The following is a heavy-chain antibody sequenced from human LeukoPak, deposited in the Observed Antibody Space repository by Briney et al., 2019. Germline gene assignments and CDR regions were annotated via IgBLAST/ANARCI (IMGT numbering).Heavy chain of an antibody. CDR2: ISSSSSYI. V-gene: IGHV3-21*01. CDR3: AREGTGFGFDP. CDR1: GFTFSSYS. D-gene: IGHD2-8*02. J-gene: IGHJ5*02. Sequence: GGSLRLSCAASGFTFSSYSMNWVRQAPGKGLEWVSSISSSSSYIYYADSVEGRFTISRDNAKNSLYLQMNSLRAEDTAVYYCAREGTGFGFDPWGQGTLVTVSS.